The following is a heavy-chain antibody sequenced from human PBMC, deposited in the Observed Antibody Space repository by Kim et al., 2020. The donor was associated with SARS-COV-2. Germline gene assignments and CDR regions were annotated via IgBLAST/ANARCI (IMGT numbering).Heavy chain of an antibody. D-gene: IGHD2-8*01. J-gene: IGHJ5*02. Sequence: DSVKGRFTISRDNTKNSRFLQMNSLRTEDTAVYFCATDCTNGVCKTSTGPWGRGTLVTVSS. V-gene: IGHV3-7*01. CDR3: ATDCTNGVCKTSTGP.